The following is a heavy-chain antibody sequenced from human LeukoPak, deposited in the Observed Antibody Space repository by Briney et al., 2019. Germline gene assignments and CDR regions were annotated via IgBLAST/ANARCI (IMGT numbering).Heavy chain of an antibody. CDR3: ASTVTTLRTDF. Sequence: GGSLRLSCAASGFTFSNYAMTRVRQGPGKGLEWVSAISSSGDKTYYADSVKGRFTISRDNSKNTLDLQMNSLRAEDTAVYYCASTVTTLRTDFWGQGTLVTVSS. D-gene: IGHD4-17*01. CDR2: ISSSGDKT. V-gene: IGHV3-23*01. J-gene: IGHJ4*02. CDR1: GFTFSNYA.